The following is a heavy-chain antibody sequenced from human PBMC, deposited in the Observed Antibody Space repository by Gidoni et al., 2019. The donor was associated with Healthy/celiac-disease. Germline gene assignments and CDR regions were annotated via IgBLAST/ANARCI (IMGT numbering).Heavy chain of an antibody. CDR2: INSDGSST. J-gene: IGHJ6*04. Sequence: EVQLVESGGGLVQPGGSLTPSCAAFGFTFRSYWMHWVRQAPGKGLVWVSRINSDGSSTSYADSVKGRFTISRDNAKNTLYLQMNSLRAEDTAVYYCARSRLSIAVFYGMDVWGKGTTVTVSS. V-gene: IGHV3-74*01. CDR1: GFTFRSYW. D-gene: IGHD6-6*01. CDR3: ARSRLSIAVFYGMDV.